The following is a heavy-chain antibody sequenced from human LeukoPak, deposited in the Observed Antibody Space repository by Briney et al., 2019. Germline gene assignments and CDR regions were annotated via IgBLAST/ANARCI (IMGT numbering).Heavy chain of an antibody. D-gene: IGHD3-22*01. CDR3: ATRYYYDSSGYPYYFDY. CDR2: IYPGDSDT. Sequence: GESLKISCKGSGYSFTSYWIGWVRQMPGKGLEWMGIIYPGDSDTRYSPSFQGQVTISADKSISTAYLQWSSLKASDTAMYYCATRYYYDSSGYPYYFDYWGQGTLVTVSS. V-gene: IGHV5-51*01. J-gene: IGHJ4*02. CDR1: GYSFTSYW.